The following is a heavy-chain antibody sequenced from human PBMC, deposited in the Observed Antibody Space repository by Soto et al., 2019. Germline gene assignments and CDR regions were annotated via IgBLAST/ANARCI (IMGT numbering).Heavy chain of an antibody. Sequence: VRSLILSCAASGFTFSGFSMNWVRQAPGKGLEWVSSVTSSPSSMFYADSVKGRFTISRDDAKDSLFLQMNSLRADDTAVYYCAREADFASSGYVLDYWGLGTLVTVSS. D-gene: IGHD3-22*01. CDR1: GFTFSGFS. V-gene: IGHV3-21*01. CDR2: VTSSPSSM. J-gene: IGHJ4*02. CDR3: AREADFASSGYVLDY.